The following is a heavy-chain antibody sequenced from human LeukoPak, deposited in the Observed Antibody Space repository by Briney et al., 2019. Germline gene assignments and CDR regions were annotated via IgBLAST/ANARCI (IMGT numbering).Heavy chain of an antibody. V-gene: IGHV3-23*01. D-gene: IGHD5-24*01. J-gene: IGHJ3*01. CDR1: GFNFRDAA. CDR3: AKDIQLST. Sequence: GGSLRLSCAASGFNFRDAAMTWVRQAPGKGLEWVALISFSGDNSYYADSVKGRFGVSRDNSENTLSLQMNSLRVEDTARYYCAKDIQLSTWGLGTMVTVSS. CDR2: ISFSGDNS.